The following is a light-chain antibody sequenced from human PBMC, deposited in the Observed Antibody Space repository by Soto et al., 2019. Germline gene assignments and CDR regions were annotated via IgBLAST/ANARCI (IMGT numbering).Light chain of an antibody. Sequence: DIRMTQSPSSLSASVGDRVTITCRASQSISSYLNWYQQKPGKAPKLLIYAASSLQGGVPSRFGVSGSWTDFTLTISSLQPDDFAPYYCQQSYSTPVTFGGGTKVEIK. J-gene: IGKJ4*01. CDR3: QQSYSTPVT. CDR2: AAS. V-gene: IGKV1-39*01. CDR1: QSISSY.